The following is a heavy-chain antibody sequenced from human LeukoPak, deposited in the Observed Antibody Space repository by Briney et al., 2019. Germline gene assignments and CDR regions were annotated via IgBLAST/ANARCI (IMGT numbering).Heavy chain of an antibody. Sequence: GATVKISCKVSGYTFTDYYMHWVQQAPGKGLEWMGLVGPEDGETIYAEKFQGRVTITADTSTDTAYMELSSLRSEDTAVYYCATGGDGGNPMRFDPWGQGTLVTVSS. D-gene: IGHD4-23*01. J-gene: IGHJ5*02. V-gene: IGHV1-69-2*01. CDR2: VGPEDGET. CDR3: ATGGDGGNPMRFDP. CDR1: GYTFTDYY.